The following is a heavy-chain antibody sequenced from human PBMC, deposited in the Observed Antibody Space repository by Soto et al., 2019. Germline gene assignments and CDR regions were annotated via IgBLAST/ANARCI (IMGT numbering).Heavy chain of an antibody. CDR3: ATSNWFDP. D-gene: IGHD2-2*01. CDR1: GGSISSSSYY. Sequence: TSETLSLTCTVSGGSISSSSYYWGWIRQPPGKGLEWIGYIYYSGSTYYNPSLKSRVTISVDTSKNQFSLKLNSVTAADTAVYYCATSNWFDPRGQGALVTVSS. CDR2: IYYSGST. J-gene: IGHJ5*02. V-gene: IGHV4-39*01.